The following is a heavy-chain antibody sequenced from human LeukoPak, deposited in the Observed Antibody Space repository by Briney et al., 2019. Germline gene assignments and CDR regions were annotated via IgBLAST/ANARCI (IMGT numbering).Heavy chain of an antibody. CDR3: ARLGGETTRFDL. Sequence: HPGGSLRLSCAASGFTFKSYWMSWVRQAPGRGLDWVATVKQDGNEKHYVDSVKGRFTISRDNAENSLYLRMNSLRAEDTALYYCARLGGETTRFDLWGQGALVTVSS. D-gene: IGHD3-16*01. V-gene: IGHV3-7*01. J-gene: IGHJ4*02. CDR2: VKQDGNEK. CDR1: GFTFKSYW.